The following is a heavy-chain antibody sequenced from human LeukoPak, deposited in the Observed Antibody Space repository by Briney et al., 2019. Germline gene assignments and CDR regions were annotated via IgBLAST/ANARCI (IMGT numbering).Heavy chain of an antibody. CDR2: IWYDGSNK. Sequence: PGRSLRLSCAASGFTFSSYGMHWVRQAPGKGLEWVAVIWYDGSNKYYADSVKGRFTISRDNSKNTLYLQMNSLRAEDTAVYYCAKDFATGYSSGWYVYWGQGTLVTVSS. J-gene: IGHJ4*02. CDR3: AKDFATGYSSGWYVY. D-gene: IGHD6-19*01. CDR1: GFTFSSYG. V-gene: IGHV3-33*06.